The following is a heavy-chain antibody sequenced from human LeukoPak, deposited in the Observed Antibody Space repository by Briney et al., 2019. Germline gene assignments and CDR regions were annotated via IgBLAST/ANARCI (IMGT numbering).Heavy chain of an antibody. CDR3: ATDPALMTPGY. V-gene: IGHV1-69*13. Sequence: GASVKVSCKASGGTFSSYAISWVRQAPGQGLEWMGGIIPIFGTANYAQKFQGRVTITADESTSTAYMELSSLRSEDTAVYYCATDPALMTPGYWGQGTLVTVSS. CDR1: GGTFSSYA. J-gene: IGHJ4*02. CDR2: IIPIFGTA.